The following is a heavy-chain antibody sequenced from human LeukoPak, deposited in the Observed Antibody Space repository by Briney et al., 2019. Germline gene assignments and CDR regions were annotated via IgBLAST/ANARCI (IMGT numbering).Heavy chain of an antibody. D-gene: IGHD4-11*01. Sequence: SETLSLTCTVSGGFISSSSYYWGWIRQPPGKGLEWIGSIYYSGSTYYNPSLKSRITISVDTSKNRFSLKLSSVTAADTAVYYCARHWGLSYSNYEGYWGQGALVTVSS. J-gene: IGHJ4*02. V-gene: IGHV4-39*01. CDR2: IYYSGST. CDR1: GGFISSSSYY. CDR3: ARHWGLSYSNYEGY.